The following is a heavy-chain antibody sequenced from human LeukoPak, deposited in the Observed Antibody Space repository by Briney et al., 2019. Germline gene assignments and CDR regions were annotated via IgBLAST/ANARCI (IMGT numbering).Heavy chain of an antibody. D-gene: IGHD3-10*01. CDR3: ARDSGRFDVFDI. CDR1: GFTVSTNY. CDR2: IYSDGRT. V-gene: IGHV3-53*01. Sequence: PGGSLRLSCAASGFTVSTNYMSWVRQAPGKGLEWVSVIYSDGRTYYADSVKGRFTISRDNSKNTLYLQMNSLRAEDTAVYYCARDSGRFDVFDIWGQGIMVTVSS. J-gene: IGHJ3*02.